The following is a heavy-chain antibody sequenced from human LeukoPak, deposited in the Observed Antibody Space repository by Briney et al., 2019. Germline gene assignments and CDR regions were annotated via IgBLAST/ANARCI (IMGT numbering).Heavy chain of an antibody. CDR1: GYIFTSYY. J-gene: IGHJ6*04. CDR3: ASATLRCSGGSCYEMDV. V-gene: IGHV1-46*01. CDR2: INPSGGST. Sequence: ASVKVSCKASGYIFTSYYMHWVRQAPGQGLEWMGIINPSGGSTSYAQKFQGRVTMTRDTSTSTVYMELSSLRSEDTAVYYCASATLRCSGGSCYEMDVWGKGTTVTVSS. D-gene: IGHD2-15*01.